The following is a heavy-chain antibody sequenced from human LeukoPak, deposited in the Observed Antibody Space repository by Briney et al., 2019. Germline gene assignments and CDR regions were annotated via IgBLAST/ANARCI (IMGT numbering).Heavy chain of an antibody. Sequence: GGSLRLSCAASGFTFSSYGMHWVRQAPGEGLEWVAVISYDGSNKYYADSVKGRFTISRDNSKNTLYLQMNSLRAEDTAVYYCAKPRHICSSTSCYFFDYWGQGTLVTVSS. J-gene: IGHJ4*02. D-gene: IGHD2-2*01. CDR3: AKPRHICSSTSCYFFDY. CDR2: ISYDGSNK. CDR1: GFTFSSYG. V-gene: IGHV3-30*18.